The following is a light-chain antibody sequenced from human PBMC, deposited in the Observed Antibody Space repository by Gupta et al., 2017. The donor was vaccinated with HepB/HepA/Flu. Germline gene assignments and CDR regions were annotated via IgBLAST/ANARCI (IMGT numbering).Light chain of an antibody. CDR2: DAS. J-gene: IGKJ2*01. CDR1: QSVSSY. CDR3: QQRSNWPRT. Sequence: EIVLTHSPATLSLSPGERATLSCRASQSVSSYLAWYQQKPGQAPRLLIYDASNRATGIPARFSGSGSGTDFTLTISSREPEDFAVYYCQQRSNWPRTFGQGTKLEIK. V-gene: IGKV3-11*01.